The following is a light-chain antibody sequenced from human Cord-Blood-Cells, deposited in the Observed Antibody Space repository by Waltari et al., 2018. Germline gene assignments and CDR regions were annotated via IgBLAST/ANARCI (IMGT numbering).Light chain of an antibody. CDR2: AAS. V-gene: IGKV1-39*01. J-gene: IGKJ4*01. Sequence: DIQMTQSPSSLSASVADRVTITCRASQSISSYLNWYQQKPGKAPKLLIYAASSLQSGVPSRFSGSGSGTEFTLTISSLQPEDFATYYCQQSYSTPFTFGGGTKVEIK. CDR3: QQSYSTPFT. CDR1: QSISSY.